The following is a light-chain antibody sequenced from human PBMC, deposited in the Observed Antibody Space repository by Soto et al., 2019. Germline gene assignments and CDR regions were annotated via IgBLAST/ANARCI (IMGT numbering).Light chain of an antibody. Sequence: DIQMTQSPSSLSASVADRVTITCRASQTIGKYLNWYQQKPGKAPKLLIYAASSLQSGVPSRFSGSGSGTDFTLTISSLQPEDVANYYCQQSFSGRTFGQGTKLEIK. CDR3: QQSFSGRT. CDR2: AAS. CDR1: QTIGKY. J-gene: IGKJ2*01. V-gene: IGKV1-39*01.